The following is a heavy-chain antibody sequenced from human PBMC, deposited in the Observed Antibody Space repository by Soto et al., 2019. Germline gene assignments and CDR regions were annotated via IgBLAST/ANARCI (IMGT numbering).Heavy chain of an antibody. Sequence: SVKVSCKASGGTFSSYAISWVRQAPGQGLEWMGGIIPTFGTANYAQKFQGRVTITADESTNTAYMELRSLRSDDTAMYYCAREYCSSIGCFGPDYWGHGALVTVSS. V-gene: IGHV1-69*13. D-gene: IGHD2-2*01. CDR3: AREYCSSIGCFGPDY. J-gene: IGHJ4*01. CDR1: GGTFSSYA. CDR2: IIPTFGTA.